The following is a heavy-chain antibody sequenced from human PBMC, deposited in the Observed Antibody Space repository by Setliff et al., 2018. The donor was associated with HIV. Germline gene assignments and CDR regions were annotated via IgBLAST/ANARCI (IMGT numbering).Heavy chain of an antibody. CDR3: AQLGMVDDFDY. CDR2: LHISGNS. CDR1: GASISSNY. V-gene: IGHV4-4*07. D-gene: IGHD1-1*01. J-gene: IGHJ4*02. Sequence: ETLSLTCNVSGASISSNYWSWIRQAAGKGLEWVGRLHISGNSNYSPSLKSRVNMSIDTSKNHFSLKLRSVTAADTAVYYCAQLGMVDDFDYWGQGTLVTVSS.